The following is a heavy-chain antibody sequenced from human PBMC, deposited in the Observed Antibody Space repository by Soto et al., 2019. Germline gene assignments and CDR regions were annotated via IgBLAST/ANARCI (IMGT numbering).Heavy chain of an antibody. D-gene: IGHD6-6*01. V-gene: IGHV3-30*18. CDR1: GFTFSSYG. CDR3: AKILSGSSSAYYYYGMDV. Sequence: PGGSLRLSCAASGFTFSSYGMHWVRQAPGKGLEWVAVISYDGSNKYYADSVKGRFTISRDNSKNTLYLQMNSLRAEDTAVYYCAKILSGSSSAYYYYGMDVWGQGTTVTVS. CDR2: ISYDGSNK. J-gene: IGHJ6*02.